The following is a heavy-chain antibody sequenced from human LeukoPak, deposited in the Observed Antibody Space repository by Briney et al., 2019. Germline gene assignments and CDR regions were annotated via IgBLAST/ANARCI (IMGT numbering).Heavy chain of an antibody. D-gene: IGHD3-10*01. CDR3: ARDRLLLWFGGGNWFDP. CDR1: GGSISSYY. V-gene: IGHV4-4*07. J-gene: IGHJ5*02. Sequence: SETLSLTCTVSGGSISSYYWSWIRQPAGKGLEWIGRIYTSGSTNYNPSLKSRVTTSVDTSKNQFSLKLSSVTAADTAVYYCARDRLLLWFGGGNWFDPWGQGTLVTVSS. CDR2: IYTSGST.